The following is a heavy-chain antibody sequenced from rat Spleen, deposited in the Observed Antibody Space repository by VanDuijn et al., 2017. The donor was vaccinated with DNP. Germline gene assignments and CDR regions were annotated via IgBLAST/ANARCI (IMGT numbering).Heavy chain of an antibody. CDR3: ARRVGPDY. Sequence: EVQLVESGGGLVQPGRSLKLSCEASGFTFSDYNMAWVRQAPKKGLEWVANILYDGSRTFYRDSVKGRFTVSRDNAKSTLYLQMDSLRSEDTATYYCARRVGPDYWGQGVMVTVSS. J-gene: IGHJ2*01. CDR1: GFTFSDYN. CDR2: ILYDGSRT. V-gene: IGHV5-7*01.